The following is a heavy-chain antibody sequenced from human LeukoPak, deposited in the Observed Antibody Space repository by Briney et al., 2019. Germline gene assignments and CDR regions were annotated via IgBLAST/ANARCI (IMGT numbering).Heavy chain of an antibody. V-gene: IGHV3-23*01. Sequence: PGGSLRLSCAASGFTFSSYAMSWVRQAPGKGLEWVSAISGSGGSTYYADSVKGRFTISRYNSKNTLYLKMNSLRAEDTAVYYCAKSGGSYYYYYMDVWGKGTTVTVSS. CDR3: AKSGGSYYYYYMDV. J-gene: IGHJ6*03. CDR1: GFTFSSYA. CDR2: ISGSGGST. D-gene: IGHD3-10*01.